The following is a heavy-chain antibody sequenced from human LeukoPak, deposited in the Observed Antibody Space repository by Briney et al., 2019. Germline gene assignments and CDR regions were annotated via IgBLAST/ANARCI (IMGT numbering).Heavy chain of an antibody. Sequence: SSETLSLTCTVSGGSISSSSYYWGWIRQPPGKGLEWIGSIYYSGSTYYNPSLKSRVTISVDTSKNQFSLKLSSVTAADTAVYYCARDPGIAVDTTPFDYWGQGTLVTVSS. D-gene: IGHD6-19*01. V-gene: IGHV4-39*02. CDR1: GGSISSSSYY. CDR3: ARDPGIAVDTTPFDY. CDR2: IYYSGST. J-gene: IGHJ4*02.